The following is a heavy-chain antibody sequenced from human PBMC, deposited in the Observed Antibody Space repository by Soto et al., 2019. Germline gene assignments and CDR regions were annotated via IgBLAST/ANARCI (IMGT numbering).Heavy chain of an antibody. CDR2: MNSNSGNT. CDR3: ATDYGGLDFDP. D-gene: IGHD4-17*01. CDR1: GYTFTSYD. Sequence: QVQLVQSGGEVKKPGASVKVSCKASGYTFTSYDINWVRQATGQGLEWMGWMNSNSGNTGYAQKFKGRVPMTRNTSISTAYMEPSSLIPAATPVYYCATDYGGLDFDPWGQRTLVTVPS. V-gene: IGHV1-8*01. J-gene: IGHJ5*02.